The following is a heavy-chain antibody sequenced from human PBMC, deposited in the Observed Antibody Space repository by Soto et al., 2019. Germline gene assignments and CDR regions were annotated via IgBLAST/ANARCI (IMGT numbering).Heavy chain of an antibody. CDR2: IYYSGST. CDR3: AKDFWSAYYHYGMDV. J-gene: IGHJ6*02. CDR1: GGSISSSSYY. V-gene: IGHV4-39*01. D-gene: IGHD3-3*01. Sequence: SETLSLTCTVSGGSISSSSYYWGWIRQPPGKGLEWIGSIYYSGSTYYNPSLKSRVTISVDTSKNQFSLKLSSVTAADTAVYYCAKDFWSAYYHYGMDVWGQGTTVTVSS.